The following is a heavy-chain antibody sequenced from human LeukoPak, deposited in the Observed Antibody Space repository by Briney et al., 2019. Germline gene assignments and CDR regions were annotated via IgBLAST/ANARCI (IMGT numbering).Heavy chain of an antibody. Sequence: SEILTLTCIVSGGSIRTSSYYWGWIRQTPGKGLEWIGSIHYSGSTYYNPSLKSRVTISVESTQFSLNLMSVTPADTATYYCVRDDAASYYSWFGTWGQGILVTVSS. V-gene: IGHV4-39*07. D-gene: IGHD1-26*01. CDR2: IHYSGST. CDR3: VRDDAASYYSWFGT. CDR1: GGSIRTSSYY. J-gene: IGHJ5*02.